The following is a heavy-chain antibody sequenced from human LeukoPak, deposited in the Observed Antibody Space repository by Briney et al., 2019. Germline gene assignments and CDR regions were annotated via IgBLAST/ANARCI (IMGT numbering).Heavy chain of an antibody. V-gene: IGHV4-4*02. CDR2: IYHSGST. CDR1: GDSISTNKW. CDR3: ARASGGGITRYFEH. D-gene: IGHD3-10*01. J-gene: IGHJ4*02. Sequence: SETLSLTGAVSGDSISTNKWWSWVRQPPGKGLEWIAEIYHSGSTNCNPSLKSRVTISVDKSKNLFSLKLSSVTAAETAVYYCARASGGGITRYFEHWGQGTLVTVSS.